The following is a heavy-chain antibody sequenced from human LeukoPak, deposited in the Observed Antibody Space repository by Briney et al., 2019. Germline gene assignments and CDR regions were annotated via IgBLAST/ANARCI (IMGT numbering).Heavy chain of an antibody. Sequence: SQTLSLTCAISGDSESINSAATNWIRESPSRGLEWLGRAYQRSKWYNDYAVSVKSRITINPDISKNQFSLQLNSVTPEDTAVYYCARSPSPYSSGWYFDYWGQGTLVTVSS. V-gene: IGHV6-1*01. J-gene: IGHJ4*02. CDR3: ARSPSPYSSGWYFDY. CDR1: GDSESINSAA. CDR2: AYQRSKWYN. D-gene: IGHD6-19*01.